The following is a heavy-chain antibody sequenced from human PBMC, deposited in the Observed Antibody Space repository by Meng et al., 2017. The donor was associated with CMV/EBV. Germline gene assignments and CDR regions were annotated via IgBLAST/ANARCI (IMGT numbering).Heavy chain of an antibody. V-gene: IGHV4-4*07. CDR1: GGSISSYY. J-gene: IGHJ5*02. Sequence: QVQRQGSGPGLVKPSETPSLPCTVSGGSISSYYWSWIRQPAGKGLEWIGRIYTSGSTNYNPSLKSRVTMSVDTSKNQFSLKLSSVTAADTAVYYCARDLMNCSSTSCANWFDPWGQGTLVTVSS. D-gene: IGHD2-2*01. CDR3: ARDLMNCSSTSCANWFDP. CDR2: IYTSGST.